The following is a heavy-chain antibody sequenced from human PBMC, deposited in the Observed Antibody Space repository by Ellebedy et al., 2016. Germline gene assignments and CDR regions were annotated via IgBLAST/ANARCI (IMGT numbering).Heavy chain of an antibody. CDR2: ISCNGGST. V-gene: IGHV3-43*01. CDR1: GFKFHEYT. CDR3: AKDRYDVWSGYYLTDY. D-gene: IGHD3-3*01. J-gene: IGHJ4*02. Sequence: GESLKISXTASGFKFHEYTMHWFRQTPGKGLEWVSLISCNGGSTYYADSVKGRFTISRDKSRNSLYLQMDTLRTEDTAFYYCAKDRYDVWSGYYLTDYWGQGTLVTVSS.